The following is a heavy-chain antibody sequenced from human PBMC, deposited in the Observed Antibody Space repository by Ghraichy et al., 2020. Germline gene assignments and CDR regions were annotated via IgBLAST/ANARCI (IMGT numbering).Heavy chain of an antibody. Sequence: SCEASGFTFSRYAMSWVRQAPGKGLEWISGISGSGGTIYYADSVKGRFTISRDKSRNTVDLQMSSLGAEDTAMYYCAKAAGDQWFFDVWGRGTLVTVSS. V-gene: IGHV3-23*01. J-gene: IGHJ2*01. D-gene: IGHD7-27*01. CDR1: GFTFSRYA. CDR2: ISGSGGTI. CDR3: AKAAGDQWFFDV.